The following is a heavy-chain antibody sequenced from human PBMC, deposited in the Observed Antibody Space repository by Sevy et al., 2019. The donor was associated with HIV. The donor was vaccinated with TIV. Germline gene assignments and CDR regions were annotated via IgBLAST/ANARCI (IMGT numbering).Heavy chain of an antibody. J-gene: IGHJ3*02. CDR3: AKDTSRIAVDDGAFDI. D-gene: IGHD2-15*01. CDR1: GFTFDDDA. Sequence: GGSLRLSCAASGFTFDDDAMHWVRQAPGKGLEWVSGISWNSGSIGYADSVKGRFTISRDNAKNSLYLQMNSLRAEDTALYYCAKDTSRIAVDDGAFDIWGQGTMVTVSS. V-gene: IGHV3-9*01. CDR2: ISWNSGSI.